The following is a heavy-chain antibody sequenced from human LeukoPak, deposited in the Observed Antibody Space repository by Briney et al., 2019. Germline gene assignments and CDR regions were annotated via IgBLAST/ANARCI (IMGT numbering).Heavy chain of an antibody. J-gene: IGHJ6*03. V-gene: IGHV1-2*02. D-gene: IGHD6-6*01. Sequence: ASVKVSCKASGYTFTGYCMHWVRQAPGQGLEWMGWINPNSGGTNYAQKFQGRVTMTRDTSISTAYMELSRLRSDDTAVYYCARLSSSYYYYYMDVWGKGTTVTVSS. CDR1: GYTFTGYC. CDR3: ARLSSSYYYYYMDV. CDR2: INPNSGGT.